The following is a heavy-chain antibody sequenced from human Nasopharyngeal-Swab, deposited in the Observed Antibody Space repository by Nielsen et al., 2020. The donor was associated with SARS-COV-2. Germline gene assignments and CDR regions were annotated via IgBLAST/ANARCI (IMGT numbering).Heavy chain of an antibody. CDR2: ISAYNGNT. D-gene: IGHD5-12*01. CDR1: GYTFTSYG. J-gene: IGHJ6*03. CDR3: ARSSFRGGYSGYDYYYYYMDV. Sequence: ASVKVSCKASGYTFTSYGISWVRQAPGQGLEWMGWISAYNGNTNYAQKLQGRVTMTTDTSTSTAYMELRSLRSDDTAVYYCARSSFRGGYSGYDYYYYYMDVWGKGTTVTVSS. V-gene: IGHV1-18*04.